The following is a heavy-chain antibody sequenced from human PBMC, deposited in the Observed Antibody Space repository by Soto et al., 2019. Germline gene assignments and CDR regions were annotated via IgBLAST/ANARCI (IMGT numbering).Heavy chain of an antibody. Sequence: PSETLSLTCTVSGGSISIDDYYWSWIRQPPGKALEWIGYIYYSGSTYYSPSLKSRVSISVDTSKNQFSLKLTSVTAADTAVYYCARVEQYLVRGYYYYGVDVWGQGTTVTVSS. D-gene: IGHD6-13*01. J-gene: IGHJ6*02. V-gene: IGHV4-30-4*01. CDR2: IYYSGST. CDR1: GGSISIDDYY. CDR3: ARVEQYLVRGYYYYGVDV.